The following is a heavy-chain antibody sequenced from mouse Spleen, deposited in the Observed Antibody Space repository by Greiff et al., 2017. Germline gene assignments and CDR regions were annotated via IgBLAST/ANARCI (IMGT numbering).Heavy chain of an antibody. Sequence: IQLQQSGAELVRPGASVKLSCTASGFNIKDDYMHWVKQRPEQGLEWIGWIDPENGDTEYASKFQGKATITADTSSNTAYLQLSSLTSEDTAVYYCAREEVTYYFDYWGQGTTLTVSS. J-gene: IGHJ2*01. CDR3: AREEVTYYFDY. CDR2: IDPENGDT. V-gene: IGHV14-4*01. CDR1: GFNIKDDY. D-gene: IGHD2-2*01.